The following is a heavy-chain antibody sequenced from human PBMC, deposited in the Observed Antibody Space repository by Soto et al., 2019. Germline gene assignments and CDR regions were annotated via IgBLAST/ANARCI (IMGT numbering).Heavy chain of an antibody. CDR1: GFKFSSYG. J-gene: IGHJ4*02. CDR2: ISATGGGT. Sequence: GGSLRLSCAASGFKFSSYGMSWVRQAPGKGLEWVSLISATGGGTYYADSVKGRFTISRDNSHNTLYLRVHSVTAEDTAGYYCAKGRRAGGNSAFYFDFWGQGAQVTVSS. CDR3: AKGRRAGGNSAFYFDF. D-gene: IGHD3-16*01. V-gene: IGHV3-23*01.